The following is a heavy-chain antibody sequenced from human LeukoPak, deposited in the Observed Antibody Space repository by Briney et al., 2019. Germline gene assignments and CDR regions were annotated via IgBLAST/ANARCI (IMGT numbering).Heavy chain of an antibody. D-gene: IGHD6-19*01. V-gene: IGHV4-59*01. CDR3: ARDQAGPYSSGWHYFDY. Sequence: SETLSLTCTVSGGSISSYYWGWIRQPPGKGLEWIGYIYYSGSTNYNPSLKSRVTISVDTSKNQFSLKLSSVTAADTAVYYCARDQAGPYSSGWHYFDYWGQGTLVTVSS. J-gene: IGHJ4*02. CDR1: GGSISSYY. CDR2: IYYSGST.